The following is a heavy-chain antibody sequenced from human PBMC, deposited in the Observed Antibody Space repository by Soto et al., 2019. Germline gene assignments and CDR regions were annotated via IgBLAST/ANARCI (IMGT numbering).Heavy chain of an antibody. CDR2: IHYSGST. D-gene: IGHD6-25*01. Sequence: QVQLQESGPGLVKPSETLSLTCTVSGGSISSYYWSWIRQPPGKGLEWIGYIHYSGSTNYNPSLTSRVTISVATSKNQFSLKLNSVTAADTAVYYCARPHGGSSGWDNWFDPWGQGTLVTVSS. CDR1: GGSISSYY. J-gene: IGHJ5*02. V-gene: IGHV4-59*01. CDR3: ARPHGGSSGWDNWFDP.